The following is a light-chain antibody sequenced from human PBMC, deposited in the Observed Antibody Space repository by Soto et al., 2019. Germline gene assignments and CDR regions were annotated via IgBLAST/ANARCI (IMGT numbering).Light chain of an antibody. V-gene: IGLV4-69*01. J-gene: IGLJ2*01. CDR2: LNSDGSH. Sequence: QLVLTQSPSASASLGASVKLTCTLSSGHSSYAIAWHQQQPEKGPRYLMKLNSDGSHSKGDGIPDRFSGSSSGAERYLTISRRQSEDEADYYCQTWGTGIQVFGGGTKVTVL. CDR3: QTWGTGIQV. CDR1: SGHSSYA.